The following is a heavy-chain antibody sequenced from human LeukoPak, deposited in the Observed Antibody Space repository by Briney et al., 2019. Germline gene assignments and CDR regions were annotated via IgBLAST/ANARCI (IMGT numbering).Heavy chain of an antibody. CDR3: AGVPYYYASRTFPPSDY. Sequence: GSSVKVSCKTSGGTFNSYTINWVRQPPGQGLEWMGGIIPTFSTTNYAQKFQGTVIITADESMSTVYMELGSLRSEDTAVYYCAGVPYYYASRTFPPSDYWGQGTLVTVSS. V-gene: IGHV1-69*01. D-gene: IGHD3-10*01. CDR2: IIPTFSTT. CDR1: GGTFNSYT. J-gene: IGHJ4*02.